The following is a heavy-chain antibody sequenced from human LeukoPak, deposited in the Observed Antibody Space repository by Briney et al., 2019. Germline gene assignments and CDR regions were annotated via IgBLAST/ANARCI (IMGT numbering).Heavy chain of an antibody. CDR2: IKSKTDGGTT. CDR1: GFTFGNAW. Sequence: KAGGSLRLSCVASGFTFGNAWMSWVRQAPGKGLEWVGRIKSKTDGGTTDYAAPVKGRFTISRDDSENTLYLQMNSLKSEDTAVYYCSTDAVGATTHYYYGMDVWGQGTTVTVSS. J-gene: IGHJ6*02. D-gene: IGHD1-26*01. CDR3: STDAVGATTHYYYGMDV. V-gene: IGHV3-15*01.